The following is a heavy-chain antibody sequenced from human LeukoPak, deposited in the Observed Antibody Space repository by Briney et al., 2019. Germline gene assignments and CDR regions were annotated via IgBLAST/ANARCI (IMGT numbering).Heavy chain of an antibody. D-gene: IGHD3-9*01. Sequence: PSETLSLTCAVYGGSFSSGGYYWSWIRQQPAKGLEWIGYIYYSGGTYYNPSLKSRVTISVDTSKNQFSLKLSSVTAADTAVYYCARVNAYFDGYGLDVWGQGTTVTVSS. CDR2: IYYSGGT. J-gene: IGHJ6*02. CDR1: GGSFSSGGYY. V-gene: IGHV4-31*11. CDR3: ARVNAYFDGYGLDV.